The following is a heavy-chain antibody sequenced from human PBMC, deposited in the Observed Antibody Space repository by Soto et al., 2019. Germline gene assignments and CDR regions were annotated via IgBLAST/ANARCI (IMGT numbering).Heavy chain of an antibody. Sequence: EVQLVESGGGLVQPGGSLRLSCAASGFIFSDYWIHWVRQAPGTGLVWVSRIKSDEITTNYADSVWGRLTISRDNAKNTVYLQTNSLRAEDTAVYYCARGARNYYYFDYWGQGARVTVSS. V-gene: IGHV3-74*01. J-gene: IGHJ4*02. CDR3: ARGARNYYYFDY. D-gene: IGHD3-10*01. CDR1: GFIFSDYW. CDR2: IKSDEITT.